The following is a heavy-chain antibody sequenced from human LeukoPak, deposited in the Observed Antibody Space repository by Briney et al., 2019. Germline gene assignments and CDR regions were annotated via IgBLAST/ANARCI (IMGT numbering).Heavy chain of an antibody. D-gene: IGHD3-9*01. Sequence: PGGSLRLSCAASGFTVSSNYMSWVRQAPGKGLEWVAFLRYDGSNKYYADSVKGRFTISRDNSKNTLYLQMNSLRAEDTAVYYCAKEYDILTGYYAFDIWGQGTMVTVSS. CDR1: GFTVSSNY. J-gene: IGHJ3*02. CDR2: LRYDGSNK. CDR3: AKEYDILTGYYAFDI. V-gene: IGHV3-30*02.